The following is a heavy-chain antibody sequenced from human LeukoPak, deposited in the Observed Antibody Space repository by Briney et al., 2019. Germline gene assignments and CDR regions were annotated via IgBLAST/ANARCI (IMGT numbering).Heavy chain of an antibody. J-gene: IGHJ4*02. D-gene: IGHD3-3*01. V-gene: IGHV3-49*03. CDR2: IRSKAYGGTT. CDR3: TRDQDDFWSGYRYDY. Sequence: GGSLRLSCTASGFTFGDYAMSWLRQAPGKGLEWVGFIRSKAYGGTTEYAASVKGRFTISRDDSKSIAYLQMNSLKTEDTAVYYCTRDQDDFWSGYRYDYWGQGTLVTVSS. CDR1: GFTFGDYA.